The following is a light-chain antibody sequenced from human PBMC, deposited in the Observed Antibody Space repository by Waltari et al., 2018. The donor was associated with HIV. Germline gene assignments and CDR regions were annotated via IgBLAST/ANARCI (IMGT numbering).Light chain of an antibody. CDR1: SGSIASNF. CDR3: QSYDSSNHVV. Sequence: NFMLTQAHSVSESPGKTVTISCTRSSGSIASNFVQWYQQRPGSAPTIVIYEDKERPSGVPDRFPGSIDSSSNSASLTISGLKTEDEADYYCQSYDSSNHVVFGGGTKLTVL. CDR2: EDK. J-gene: IGLJ2*01. V-gene: IGLV6-57*03.